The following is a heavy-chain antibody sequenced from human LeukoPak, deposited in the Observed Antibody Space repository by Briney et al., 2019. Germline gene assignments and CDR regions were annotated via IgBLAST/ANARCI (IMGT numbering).Heavy chain of an antibody. J-gene: IGHJ4*02. CDR1: GFPFSSYS. V-gene: IGHV3-21*04. Sequence: GGSLRLSCAASGFPFSSYSMNWVRQAPGKGLEWVSSISGTGRYIYYADSMKGRFTISRDNPKNSLYLQMNSLRAEDTAVYYCARHDGGYGPFDYWGQGTLVTVSS. CDR3: ARHDGGYGPFDY. CDR2: ISGTGRYI. D-gene: IGHD5-12*01.